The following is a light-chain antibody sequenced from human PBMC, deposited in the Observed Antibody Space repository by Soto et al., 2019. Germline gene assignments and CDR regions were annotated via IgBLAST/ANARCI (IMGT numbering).Light chain of an antibody. CDR1: SSDVGAYDY. J-gene: IGLJ1*01. Sequence: QSALTQPPSASGSPGQSVTISCTGTSSDVGAYDYVSWYQQHPGKAPKLMIYEINKRPSGVPDHFSGSKSGNTASLTVSGLQAEDEADYYCSSFAGSNNFPYVFGTGTKVTVL. CDR2: EIN. CDR3: SSFAGSNNFPYV. V-gene: IGLV2-8*01.